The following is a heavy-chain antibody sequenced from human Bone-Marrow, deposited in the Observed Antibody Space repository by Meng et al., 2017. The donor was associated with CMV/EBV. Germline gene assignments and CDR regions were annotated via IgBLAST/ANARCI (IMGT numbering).Heavy chain of an antibody. CDR1: GGSISSYY. J-gene: IGHJ6*02. D-gene: IGHD6-6*01. CDR3: ARRGILGYSSSSGRNYGMDV. V-gene: IGHV4-59*12. Sequence: SETLSLTCTVSGGSISSYYWSWIRQPPGKGLEWIGYIYYSGSTNYNPSLKSRVTISADTSKNQFSLKLSSVTAADTAVYYCARRGILGYSSSSGRNYGMDVWGQGTTVTVSS. CDR2: IYYSGST.